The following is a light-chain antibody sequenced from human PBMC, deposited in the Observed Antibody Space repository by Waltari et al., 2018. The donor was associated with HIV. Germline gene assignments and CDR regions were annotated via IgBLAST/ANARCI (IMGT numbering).Light chain of an antibody. CDR2: KVS. J-gene: IGKJ2*01. V-gene: IGKV2-30*01. Sequence: DVVMTQSPLPLSVTLGQPASISCRSSQSLVYSDKNTYLNWFQQRPGQSPRRLIYKVSNRDSGVPDRFSGSGSGTDFTLKISRVEAEDVGVYYCMQATDWPYTFGQGTKLEIK. CDR3: MQATDWPYT. CDR1: QSLVYSDKNTY.